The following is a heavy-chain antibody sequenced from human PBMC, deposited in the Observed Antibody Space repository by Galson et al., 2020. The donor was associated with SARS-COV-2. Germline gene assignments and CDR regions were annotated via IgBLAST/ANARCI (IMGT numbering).Heavy chain of an antibody. CDR1: GFTFRKFA. D-gene: IGHD3-16*01. J-gene: IGHJ4*02. V-gene: IGHV3-23*01. CDR2: SGSAGTI. CDR3: ARGLDTADDY. Sequence: GESLKISCAASGFTFRKFAMSWVRQAPGKGLEWVALSGSAGTILYADSVKGRFTISRDSSNNTLHLQMNSLRAEDTAVYYCARGLDTADDYWGQGTLVTVSS.